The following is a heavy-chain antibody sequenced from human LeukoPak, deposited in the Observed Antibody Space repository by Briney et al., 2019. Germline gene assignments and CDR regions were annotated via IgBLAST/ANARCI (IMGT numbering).Heavy chain of an antibody. D-gene: IGHD6-19*01. CDR1: GFTFSSYS. CDR3: AKDRGGWYPFDY. CDR2: ISSSSSYI. V-gene: IGHV3-21*04. Sequence: GGSLRLSCAASGFTFSSYSMNWVRQAPGKGLEWVSSISSSSSYIYYADSVKGRFTISRDNSKNTLYLRMNSLRAEDTAVYYCAKDRGGWYPFDYWGQGTLVTVSS. J-gene: IGHJ4*02.